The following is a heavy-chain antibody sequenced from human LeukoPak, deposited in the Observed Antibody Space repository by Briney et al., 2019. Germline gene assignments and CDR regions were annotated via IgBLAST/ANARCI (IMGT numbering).Heavy chain of an antibody. Sequence: GGSLRLSCAASGFTVSSNYMSWVRQAPGKGLEWVSSIYHSGTTFYADSVRGRFTISRENSKNTLFLQMNSLRAEDTAVYYCARVRGGNRGDAFDIWGQGTMVTVSS. CDR1: GFTVSSNY. D-gene: IGHD4-23*01. CDR3: ARVRGGNRGDAFDI. J-gene: IGHJ3*02. V-gene: IGHV3-53*01. CDR2: IYHSGTT.